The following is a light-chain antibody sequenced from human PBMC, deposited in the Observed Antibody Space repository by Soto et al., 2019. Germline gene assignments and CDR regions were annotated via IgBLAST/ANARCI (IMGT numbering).Light chain of an antibody. CDR3: QQYGSSHT. V-gene: IGKV3-20*01. J-gene: IGKJ5*01. Sequence: EIVLTQSPGTLSLSPGERATLSCRASQSVTSTYLAWYQQKPGQAPRLLIYGASSRAIGIPDRFSGSVSGSDFILTINSLEPEDFAVYYCQQYGSSHTFGQGTRLEIK. CDR2: GAS. CDR1: QSVTSTY.